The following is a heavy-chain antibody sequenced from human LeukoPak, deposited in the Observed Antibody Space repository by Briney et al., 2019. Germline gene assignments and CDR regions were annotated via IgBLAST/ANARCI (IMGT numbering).Heavy chain of an antibody. CDR2: IKQDGSEK. J-gene: IGHJ5*02. V-gene: IGHV3-7*01. CDR1: GFTFSSYW. Sequence: GGSLRLSCAASGFTFSSYWMSWVRQAPGKGLEWVANIKQDGSEKYYVDSVKGRFTISRDNAKNTLYLQMNSLRAEDTAVYYCAREHSGWYGGYNWFDPWGREPWSPSPQ. CDR3: AREHSGWYGGYNWFDP. D-gene: IGHD6-19*01.